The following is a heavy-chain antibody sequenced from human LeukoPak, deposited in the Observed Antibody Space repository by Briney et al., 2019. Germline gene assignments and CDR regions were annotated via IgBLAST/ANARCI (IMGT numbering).Heavy chain of an antibody. CDR3: ARDTDNVLMVYATSFGY. V-gene: IGHV1-18*01. J-gene: IGHJ4*02. CDR2: ISAYNGNT. Sequence: ASVKVSCKASGYTFTSYGISWVRQAPGQGLEWMGWISAYNGNTNYAQKLQGRVTMTTDTSTSTAYMELRSLRSDDTAVYYCARDTDNVLMVYATSFGYWGQGTLVTVSS. D-gene: IGHD2-8*01. CDR1: GYTFTSYG.